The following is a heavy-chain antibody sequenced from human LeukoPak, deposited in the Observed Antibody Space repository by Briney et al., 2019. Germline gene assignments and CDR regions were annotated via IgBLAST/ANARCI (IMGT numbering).Heavy chain of an antibody. CDR3: ARGGYCSSTSCYTPDIEYSSSAGGYYFDY. V-gene: IGHV1-24*01. D-gene: IGHD2-2*02. CDR1: GYTLTELS. CDR2: FDPEDGET. Sequence: VASVKVSCKVSGYTLTELSMHWVRQAPGKGLEWMGGFDPEDGETIYAQKFQGRVTIAADESTSTAYMELSSLRSEDTAVYYCARGGYCSSTSCYTPDIEYSSSAGGYYFDYWGQGTLVTVSS. J-gene: IGHJ4*02.